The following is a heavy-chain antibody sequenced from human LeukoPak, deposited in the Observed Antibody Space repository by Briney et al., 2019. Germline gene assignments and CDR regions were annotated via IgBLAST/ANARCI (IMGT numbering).Heavy chain of an antibody. CDR1: GYSFTTYA. CDR3: ARDRNNYDSSGYYYFYYYYGMDV. CDR2: ISVYNGNT. D-gene: IGHD3-22*01. J-gene: IGHJ6*02. Sequence: ASVKVSCKASGYSFTTYAISWVRQAPGQGLEWMGWISVYNGNTNYAQKVQGRVTMTTDTSTSTAYMELRSLRSDDTAVYYCARDRNNYDSSGYYYFYYYYGMDVWGQGTTVTVSS. V-gene: IGHV1-18*01.